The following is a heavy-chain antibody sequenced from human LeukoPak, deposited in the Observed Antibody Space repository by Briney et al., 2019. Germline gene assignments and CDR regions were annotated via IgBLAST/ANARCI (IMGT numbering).Heavy chain of an antibody. CDR2: IYYSGST. V-gene: IGHV4-59*11. CDR1: GGSISSHY. Sequence: PSETLSRNCTVSGGSISSHYWSWIRQPPGKGLVWIGYIYYSGSTNYNPSLKSRVTISVDTSKNQFSLKLSPVTAADTAVYYCVAKNYYYYMDVWGKGTTVTVSS. CDR3: VAKNYYYYMDV. J-gene: IGHJ6*03. D-gene: IGHD5-12*01.